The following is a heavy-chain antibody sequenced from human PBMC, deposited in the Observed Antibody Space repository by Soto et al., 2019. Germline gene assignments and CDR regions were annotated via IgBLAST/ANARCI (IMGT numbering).Heavy chain of an antibody. Sequence: EVQLVESGGGLVQPGGPRRLSGIAAGFIFSDYDIHWVRRVKGKGLEWVSAMGTTGDAYFQGPGKGRFTISRDIARTSLFLQMNSLTVGDTAVYYCARGRSGWYSEIDFWGQGALVTVSS. CDR2: MGTTGDA. CDR3: ARGRSGWYSEIDF. V-gene: IGHV3-13*01. D-gene: IGHD6-19*01. J-gene: IGHJ4*02. CDR1: GFIFSDYD.